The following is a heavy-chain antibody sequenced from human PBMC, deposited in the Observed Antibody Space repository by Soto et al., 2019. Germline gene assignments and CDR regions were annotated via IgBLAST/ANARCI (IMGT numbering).Heavy chain of an antibody. CDR3: ARRLFTSTWPSYFDY. CDR2: IHYSGST. J-gene: IGHJ4*02. CDR1: GVSISSSSYY. Sequence: PSETLSLTCTVSGVSISSSSYYWGWIRQPPGKGLEWIGCIHYSGSTYYNPSLTSRLTSSVDTSKNQFSLKVSSVTAADTAVYYCARRLFTSTWPSYFDYWGQGTLVTVSS. V-gene: IGHV4-39*01. D-gene: IGHD6-13*01.